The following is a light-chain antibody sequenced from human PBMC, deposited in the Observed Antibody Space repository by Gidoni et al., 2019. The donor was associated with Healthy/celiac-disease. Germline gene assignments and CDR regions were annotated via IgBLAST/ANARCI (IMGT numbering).Light chain of an antibody. Sequence: SYALTQPPSASLAHAQTARITCGGNNMGSRSVHWYQQKPGQAPVLVVYDDSDRPSGIPERFSGSNSGNTATLTISRVEAGDEADYYCQVWDSSSDHPVVFGGGTKLTVL. CDR3: QVWDSSSDHPVV. V-gene: IGLV3-21*02. CDR2: DDS. CDR1: NMGSRS. J-gene: IGLJ2*01.